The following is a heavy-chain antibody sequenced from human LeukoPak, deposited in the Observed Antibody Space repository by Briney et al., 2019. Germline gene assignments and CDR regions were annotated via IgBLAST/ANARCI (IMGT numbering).Heavy chain of an antibody. CDR2: ISGSGGST. D-gene: IGHD6-13*01. J-gene: IGHJ4*02. CDR3: AKTPGSSSWYYSDY. V-gene: IGHV3-23*01. CDR1: GFTFSSYG. Sequence: GGTLRLSCAASGFTFSSYGMNGVRQAPGKGLEWGSAISGSGGSTYYADSVKGRFTISRDNSKNTLYLQMNSLRAEDTAVYYCAKTPGSSSWYYSDYWGQGTLVTVSS.